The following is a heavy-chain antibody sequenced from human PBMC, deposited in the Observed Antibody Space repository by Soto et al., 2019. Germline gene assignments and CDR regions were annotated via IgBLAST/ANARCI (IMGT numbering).Heavy chain of an antibody. V-gene: IGHV1-69*13. CDR2: IIPIFGTA. Sequence: ASVKVSCKASGGTFSSYAISWVRQAPGQGLEWMGGIIPIFGTANYAQKFQGRVTITADESTSTAYMELSSLRSEDTAVYYCARMYYYDSSGQDDYWGQGTMGTVSS. J-gene: IGHJ4*02. CDR3: ARMYYYDSSGQDDY. CDR1: GGTFSSYA. D-gene: IGHD3-22*01.